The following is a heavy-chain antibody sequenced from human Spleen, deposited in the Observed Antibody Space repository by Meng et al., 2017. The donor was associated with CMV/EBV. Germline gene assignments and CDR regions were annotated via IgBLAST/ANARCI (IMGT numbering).Heavy chain of an antibody. CDR2: INHSGST. Sequence: FSRYAMHWVRQSPSKGLEWIGEINHSGSTNYNPSLKSRVTISVDTSKNQFSLKLTSATAADTAVYYCARTTNHYDSGGYYSLGGFDPWGQGALVTVSS. D-gene: IGHD3-22*01. CDR3: ARTTNHYDSGGYYSLGGFDP. V-gene: IGHV4-34*01. J-gene: IGHJ5*02. CDR1: FSRYA.